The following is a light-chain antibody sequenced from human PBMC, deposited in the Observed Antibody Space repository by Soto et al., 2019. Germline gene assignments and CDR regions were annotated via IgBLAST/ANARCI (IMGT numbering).Light chain of an antibody. CDR1: SSDVGGHNY. CDR2: EVT. V-gene: IGLV2-8*01. CDR3: SSYAGSTNLI. J-gene: IGLJ2*01. Sequence: QSVLTQPPSASGSPGQSVTISCTGTSSDVGGHNYVSWYQQYPGKAPKLTIYEVTKRPSGVPDRFSGSKSVNTASLTVSGLQAEDEADYYCSSYAGSTNLIFGGGTKVTVL.